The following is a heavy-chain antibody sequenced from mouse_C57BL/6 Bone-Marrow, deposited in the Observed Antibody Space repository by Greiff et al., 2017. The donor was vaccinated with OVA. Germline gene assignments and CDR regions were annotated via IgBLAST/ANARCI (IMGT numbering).Heavy chain of an antibody. J-gene: IGHJ2*01. CDR3: TTYSNFDY. V-gene: IGHV14-4*01. Sequence: EVHLVESGAELVRPGASVKLSCTASGFNIKDDYMHWVKQRPEQGLEWIGWIDPENGDTEYASKVQGKATITADKANNTAYLQLSSLTSEDTAVYYCTTYSNFDYWGQGTTLTVSS. D-gene: IGHD2-5*01. CDR2: IDPENGDT. CDR1: GFNIKDDY.